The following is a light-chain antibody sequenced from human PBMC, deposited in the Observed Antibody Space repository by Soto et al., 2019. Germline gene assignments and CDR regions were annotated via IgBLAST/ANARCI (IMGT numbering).Light chain of an antibody. CDR1: QHISTY. CDR2: AAS. J-gene: IGKJ4*01. V-gene: IGKV1-9*01. Sequence: DIQLTQSPSFLSASVGDRVTITCRASQHISTYLAWYQQKPGKAPKLLIYAASTLQSGVPSRFSGSGSGTXFTLTISSLQPEDFASYYCQQLNTYPPLTFGGGTKVEIK. CDR3: QQLNTYPPLT.